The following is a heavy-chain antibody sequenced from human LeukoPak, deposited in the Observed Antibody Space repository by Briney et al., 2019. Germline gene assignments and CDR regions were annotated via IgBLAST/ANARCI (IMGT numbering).Heavy chain of an antibody. CDR3: AKGRAGIDY. CDR2: ISSSSSYI. D-gene: IGHD6-19*01. J-gene: IGHJ4*02. V-gene: IGHV3-21*04. CDR1: GFTFSSYS. Sequence: PGGSLRLSCAASGFTFSSYSMNWVRQAPGKGLEWVSSISSSSSYIYYADSVKGRFTISRDNSKNTLYVQMDSLRAEDTAVYYCAKGRAGIDYWGQGTLVIVSS.